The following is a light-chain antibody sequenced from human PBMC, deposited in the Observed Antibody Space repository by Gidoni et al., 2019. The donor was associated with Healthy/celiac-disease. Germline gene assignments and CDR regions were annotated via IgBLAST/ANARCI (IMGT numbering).Light chain of an antibody. CDR2: AAS. J-gene: IGKJ4*01. CDR3: KKYNSALT. V-gene: IGKV1-27*01. Sequence: DIQIPQSPSSLSASVGDRVTITCRATQSISNYLAWYQHKPVKVPKLLISAASTLQSGVPSRFSGSGAGIDFTLNISSLEPEDVATYYCKKYNSALTFGGGTKVEIK. CDR1: QSISNY.